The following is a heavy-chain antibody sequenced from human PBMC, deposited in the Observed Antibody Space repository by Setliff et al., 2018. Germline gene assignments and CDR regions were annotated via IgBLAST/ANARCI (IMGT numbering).Heavy chain of an antibody. CDR1: GYSMSSGYY. CDR3: ARGGLAAAATH. D-gene: IGHD6-13*01. J-gene: IGHJ4*02. Sequence: SETLSLTCAVSGYSMSSGYYWGWFRQPPGKGLEWIGSIYHSGQTFYNPSLKSRATLSVDTSKNQFSLRLTSVPAADTAVYYCARGGLAAAATHWGQGTLVTVS. CDR2: IYHSGQT. V-gene: IGHV4-38-2*01.